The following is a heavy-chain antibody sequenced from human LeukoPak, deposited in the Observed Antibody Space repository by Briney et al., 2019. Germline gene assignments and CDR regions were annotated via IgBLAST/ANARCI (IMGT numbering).Heavy chain of an antibody. J-gene: IGHJ4*02. Sequence: TGGSLRLSCAASGFTFDDYTMHWVRQAPGKGQEWVSLISWDGGSTYYADSVKGRFTISRDNSKNSLYLQMNSLRTEDTALYYCAKDKGYSSGWALDYWGQGTLVTVSS. CDR3: AKDKGYSSGWALDY. CDR2: ISWDGGST. CDR1: GFTFDDYT. D-gene: IGHD6-19*01. V-gene: IGHV3-43*01.